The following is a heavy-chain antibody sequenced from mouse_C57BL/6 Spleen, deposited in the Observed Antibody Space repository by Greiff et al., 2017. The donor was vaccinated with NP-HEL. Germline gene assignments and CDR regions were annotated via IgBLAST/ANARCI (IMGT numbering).Heavy chain of an antibody. CDR1: GFTFSDYG. J-gene: IGHJ4*01. CDR3: ARTVTGGYYYAMDY. V-gene: IGHV5-17*01. CDR2: ISSGSSTI. Sequence: VQLKESGGGLVKPGGSLKLSCAASGFTFSDYGMHWVRQAPEKGLEWVAYISSGSSTIYYADTVKGRFTISSDNAKNTLFLQMTSLRSEDTAMYYCARTVTGGYYYAMDYWGQGTSVTVSS. D-gene: IGHD2-2*01.